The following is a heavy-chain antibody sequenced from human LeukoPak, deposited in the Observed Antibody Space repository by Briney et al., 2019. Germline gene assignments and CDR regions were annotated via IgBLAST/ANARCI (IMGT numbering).Heavy chain of an antibody. V-gene: IGHV3-23*01. J-gene: IGHJ3*02. CDR2: ISGIGVSV. Sequence: GGSLRLSCAASGFNFSSYVMSWVRQAPGKGLEWVSTISGIGVSVYYADSVKGRFTISRDNSKNTLYLQMNSLRAEDTAVYYCAKDRANSYTFDIWGQGTMVTVSS. CDR1: GFNFSSYV. D-gene: IGHD4/OR15-4a*01. CDR3: AKDRANSYTFDI.